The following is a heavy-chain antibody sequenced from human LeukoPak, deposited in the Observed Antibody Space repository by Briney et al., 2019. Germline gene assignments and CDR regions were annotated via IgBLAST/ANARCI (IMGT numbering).Heavy chain of an antibody. D-gene: IGHD6-25*01. J-gene: IGHJ4*02. CDR3: ARLGYSSADY. V-gene: IGHV5-51*01. Sequence: GESLKISCKGSGYTFTTYWIGWVRQKPGKGLEWMGTIFPGDSKIRYSPSFQGQVTISADKSISTAYLQWSSLKASDTAMYYCARLGYSSADYWGQGTLVTVSS. CDR2: IFPGDSKI. CDR1: GYTFTTYW.